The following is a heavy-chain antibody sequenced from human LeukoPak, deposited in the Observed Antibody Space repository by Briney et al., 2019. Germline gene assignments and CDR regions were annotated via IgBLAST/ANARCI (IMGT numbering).Heavy chain of an antibody. CDR3: AKGQDYDFWSGYYSAFDY. D-gene: IGHD3-3*01. CDR1: GFTFSSYG. V-gene: IGHV3-30*02. Sequence: GGSLRLSCAASGFTFSSYGMHWVRQAPGKGLEWVAFIRYDGSNKYYADSVKGRFTIYRDNSKNTLYLQMNSLRAEDTAVYYCAKGQDYDFWSGYYSAFDYWGQGTLVTVSS. CDR2: IRYDGSNK. J-gene: IGHJ4*02.